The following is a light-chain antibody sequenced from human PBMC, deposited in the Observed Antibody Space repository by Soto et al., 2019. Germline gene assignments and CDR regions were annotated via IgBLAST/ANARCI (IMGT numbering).Light chain of an antibody. CDR2: DAS. V-gene: IGKV3-11*01. Sequence: EVVLTQSPATLSLSPGERATLSCRANQTVVIYLAWYQQKPGQAPRLLSYDASNRAAGIPARFSGSGSGTDFTLTISSLEPEEFAVYYCQHRTNWTITFGQGTRLEIK. J-gene: IGKJ5*01. CDR3: QHRTNWTIT. CDR1: QTVVIY.